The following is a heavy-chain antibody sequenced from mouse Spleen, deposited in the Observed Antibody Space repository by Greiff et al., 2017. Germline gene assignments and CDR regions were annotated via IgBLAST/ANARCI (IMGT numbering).Heavy chain of an antibody. D-gene: IGHD2-2*01. V-gene: IGHV14-3*02. CDR2: IDPANGNT. J-gene: IGHJ3*01. Sequence: VQLQQSGAELVKPGASVKLSCTASGFNIKDTYMHWVKQRPEQGLEWIGRIDPANGNTKYDPKFQGKATITADTSSNTAYLQLSSLTSEDTAVYYCAPNYGYDLAWFAYWGQGTLVTVSA. CDR1: GFNIKDTY. CDR3: APNYGYDLAWFAY.